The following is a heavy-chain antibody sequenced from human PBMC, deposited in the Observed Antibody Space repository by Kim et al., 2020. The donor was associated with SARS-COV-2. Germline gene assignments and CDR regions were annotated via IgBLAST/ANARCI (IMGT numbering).Heavy chain of an antibody. CDR3: AREVGLGSRGPKNWFDP. Sequence: SETLSLTCTVSGASITSGGHYWSWIRQRPGQGLEWIAYIYFTGSSSLNPSLRSRVAVSMDSSKNQFFLTLNSVTAAAAGVYYCAREVGLGSRGPKNWFDP. V-gene: IGHV4-31*03. J-gene: IGHJ5*02. CDR2: IYFTGSS. D-gene: IGHD3-10*01. CDR1: GASITSGGHY.